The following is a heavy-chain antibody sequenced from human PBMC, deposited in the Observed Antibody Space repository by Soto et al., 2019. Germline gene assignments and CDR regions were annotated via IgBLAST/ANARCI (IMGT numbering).Heavy chain of an antibody. CDR2: ISGSGGST. CDR1: GFTFSSYA. CDR3: AKDFLLGRMVRGVSGAFDI. Sequence: GGSLRLSCAASGFTFSSYAMSWVRQAPGKGLEWVSAISGSGGSTYYADSVKGRFTISRDNSKNTLYLQMNSLRAEDTAVYYCAKDFLLGRMVRGVSGAFDIWGQGTMVTVSS. J-gene: IGHJ3*02. D-gene: IGHD3-10*01. V-gene: IGHV3-23*01.